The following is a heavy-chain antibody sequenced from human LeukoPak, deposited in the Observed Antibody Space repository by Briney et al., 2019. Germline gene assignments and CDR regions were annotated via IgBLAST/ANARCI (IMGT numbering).Heavy chain of an antibody. CDR1: GFTFSRYW. D-gene: IGHD3-3*01. CDR3: TRGFWGWEVDY. Sequence: PGGSLRLSCAASGFTFSRYWMHWVRQAPGKGLVWVSRINTDGSSTEYVDSVKGRLTISRDNAKNTLYLQMNSLRAEDTAVYYCTRGFWGWEVDYWGQGTLVTVSS. CDR2: INTDGSST. V-gene: IGHV3-74*01. J-gene: IGHJ4*02.